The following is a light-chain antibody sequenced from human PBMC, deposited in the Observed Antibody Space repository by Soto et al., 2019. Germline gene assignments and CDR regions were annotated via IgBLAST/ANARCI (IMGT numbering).Light chain of an antibody. CDR1: QGISSY. Sequence: IQLTQSPSSLSASVGDRVTITCRATQGISSYLAWYQQKPVKATKLLIYTASTLQSGVPSRFSGSGSGTEFTLTISSLQPEDFATYYCQQLKSYPQTFGQGTKVDIK. V-gene: IGKV1-9*01. J-gene: IGKJ1*01. CDR2: TAS. CDR3: QQLKSYPQT.